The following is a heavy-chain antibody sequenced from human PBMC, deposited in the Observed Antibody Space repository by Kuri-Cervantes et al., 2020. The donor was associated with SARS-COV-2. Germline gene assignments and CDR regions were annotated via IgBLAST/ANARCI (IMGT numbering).Heavy chain of an antibody. Sequence: GESLKISCVASGFTFSSYSMNWVRQAPGKGPEWVSYISSSSSYTNYADSVKGRFTISRDNAKNSLYLQMNSLRAEDTAVYYCARGSRSFRYCSSTSCYQWNWFDPWGQGTLVTVSS. D-gene: IGHD2-2*01. J-gene: IGHJ5*02. CDR1: GFTFSSYS. V-gene: IGHV3-21*05. CDR3: ARGSRSFRYCSSTSCYQWNWFDP. CDR2: ISSSSSYT.